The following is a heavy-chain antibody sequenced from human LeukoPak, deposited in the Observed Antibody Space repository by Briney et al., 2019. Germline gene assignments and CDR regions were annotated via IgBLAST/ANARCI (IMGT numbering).Heavy chain of an antibody. J-gene: IGHJ4*02. CDR3: AADYGSGGYYRGFYY. CDR2: ISGSGGST. Sequence: GGSLRLSCAASGFTFSSYAMSWVRQAPGKGLEWVSAISGSGGSTYYADSVKGRFTISRDNSKNTLYLQMNSLRAEDTAVYYCAADYGSGGYYRGFYYWGQGTLVTVSS. D-gene: IGHD3-10*01. CDR1: GFTFSSYA. V-gene: IGHV3-23*01.